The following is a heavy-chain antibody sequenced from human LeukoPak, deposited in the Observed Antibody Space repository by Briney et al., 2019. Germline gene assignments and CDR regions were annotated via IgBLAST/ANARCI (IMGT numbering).Heavy chain of an antibody. J-gene: IGHJ4*02. D-gene: IGHD3-10*01. CDR3: ARVGNYYGSGSYYKY. CDR2: INPNSGGT. Sequence: ASVKVSCKASGYTFTGYYMHWVRQAPGQGLEWMGWINPNSGGTNCAQKFQGRVTMTRDTSISTAYMDLSRLRSGDTAVYYCARVGNYYGSGSYYKYWGQGTLVTVSS. CDR1: GYTFTGYY. V-gene: IGHV1-2*02.